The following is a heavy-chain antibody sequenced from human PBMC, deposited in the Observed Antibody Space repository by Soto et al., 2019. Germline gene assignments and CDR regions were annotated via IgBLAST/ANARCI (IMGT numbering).Heavy chain of an antibody. D-gene: IGHD6-19*01. CDR1: GGSISTDNW. J-gene: IGHJ4*02. Sequence: QVQVQESGPGLVKPSWTLSLTCAVSGGSISTDNWWRGVRQPQGKGLEWIGEIYHTWKTHHNPSLKRRVTISADTSKNQLSLQLTSVTAPDTAVYYCARDQDSGWGIDYWGQGILVTVSS. CDR2: IYHTWKT. V-gene: IGHV4-4*02. CDR3: ARDQDSGWGIDY.